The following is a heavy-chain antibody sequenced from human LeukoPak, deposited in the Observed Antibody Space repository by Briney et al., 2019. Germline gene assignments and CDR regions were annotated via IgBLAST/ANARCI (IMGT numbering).Heavy chain of an antibody. CDR1: GYTFTGYY. CDR2: INPNSGGT. CDR3: AVWFGEPSPNDAFDI. J-gene: IGHJ3*02. D-gene: IGHD3-10*01. V-gene: IGHV1-2*02. Sequence: ASVKVSCKASGYTFTGYYMHWVRQAPGQGLEWMGWINPNSGGTNYAQKFQGRVTMTRDTSISTAYMELSRLRSDDTAVYYCAVWFGEPSPNDAFDIWGQGTMVTVSS.